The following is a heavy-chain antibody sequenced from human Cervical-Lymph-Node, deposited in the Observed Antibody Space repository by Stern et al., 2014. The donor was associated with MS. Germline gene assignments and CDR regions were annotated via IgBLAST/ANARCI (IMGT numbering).Heavy chain of an antibody. CDR3: AHSLGAFGMDV. Sequence: VTLKESGPKLVKPTQTLTLTCTFSGFSLSSVGVGVGWVRQPPGKALEWLGLLSWDADKRYRPSLKNRLNITKDTSKNQVFLSITHLDPVDTGTYYCAHSLGAFGMDVWGQGTTVTVSS. V-gene: IGHV2-5*02. CDR1: GFSLSSVGVG. J-gene: IGHJ6*02. CDR2: LSWDADK.